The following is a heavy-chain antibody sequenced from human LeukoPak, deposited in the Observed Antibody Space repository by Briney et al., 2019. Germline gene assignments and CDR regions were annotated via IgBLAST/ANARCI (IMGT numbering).Heavy chain of an antibody. Sequence: GGSLRLSCAASGFTFSSYWMHWVRQAPGKGLVWVSRINTDGSSTSYADSVKGRFTISRDNAKNTLYLQMNSLRAEDTAVYYCARDVGGGPFDYWGQGTLVTVSS. CDR3: ARDVGGGPFDY. D-gene: IGHD3-16*01. CDR1: GFTFSSYW. J-gene: IGHJ4*02. CDR2: INTDGSST. V-gene: IGHV3-74*01.